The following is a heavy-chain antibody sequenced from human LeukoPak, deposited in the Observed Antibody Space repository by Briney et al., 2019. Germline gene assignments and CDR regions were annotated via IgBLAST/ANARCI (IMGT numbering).Heavy chain of an antibody. J-gene: IGHJ4*02. D-gene: IGHD2-15*01. CDR1: GFTFSSCG. CDR3: AEGSPLGYCSGGRCYPRY. Sequence: QPGGSLRLYCAASGFTFSSCGMHWVRQAPGKGLEWVSVISGSGGSTYYADSVKGRFTVSRDNSKNTLYLQMSRLRAEDTAVYYCAEGSPLGYCSGGRCYPRYWGQGTLVTVSS. V-gene: IGHV3-23*01. CDR2: ISGSGGST.